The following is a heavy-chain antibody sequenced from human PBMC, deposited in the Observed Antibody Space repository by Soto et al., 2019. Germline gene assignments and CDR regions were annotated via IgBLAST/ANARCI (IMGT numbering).Heavy chain of an antibody. V-gene: IGHV4-31*03. CDR1: GGSISSGGCY. CDR3: ARVSNSSSWQPSRIDY. Sequence: SETLSLTCTVSGGSISSGGCYWSWVRQHPGKGLEWIGYIYYSGSTYYNPSLKSRVTISVDTSKNQFSLKLSSVTAADTAVYYCARVSNSSSWQPSRIDYWGQGTLVTVSS. CDR2: IYYSGST. J-gene: IGHJ4*02. D-gene: IGHD6-13*01.